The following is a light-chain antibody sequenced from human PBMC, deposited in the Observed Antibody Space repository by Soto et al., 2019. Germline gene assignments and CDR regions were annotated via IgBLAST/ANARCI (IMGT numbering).Light chain of an antibody. CDR2: GVS. J-gene: IGKJ4*01. CDR3: QQYDKSPLT. Sequence: EIVLTQSPGTLPLSPGERATLSCRASQSVSNSHLAWHQQKPGQAPRLLIFGVSSRAAGIPDRFSGSGSGTDCTLTISRLEPEDYAVYYCQQYDKSPLTFGGGTKVDIK. CDR1: QSVSNSH. V-gene: IGKV3-20*01.